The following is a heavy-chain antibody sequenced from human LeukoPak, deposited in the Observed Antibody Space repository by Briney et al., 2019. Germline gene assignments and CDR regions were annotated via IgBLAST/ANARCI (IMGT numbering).Heavy chain of an antibody. Sequence: AGGSLRLSCAASGFTFSSYAMSRVRQAPGKGLEWVSAISGSGGSTYYADSVKGRFTISRDNSKNTLYLQMNSLRAEDTAVYYCAKDVGFLRYDRFFDYWGQGTLVTVSS. CDR1: GFTFSSYA. CDR3: AKDVGFLRYDRFFDY. V-gene: IGHV3-23*01. D-gene: IGHD3-22*01. J-gene: IGHJ4*02. CDR2: ISGSGGST.